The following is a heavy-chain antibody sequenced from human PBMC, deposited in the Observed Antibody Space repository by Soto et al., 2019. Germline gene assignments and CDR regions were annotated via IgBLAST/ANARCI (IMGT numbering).Heavy chain of an antibody. V-gene: IGHV3-21*01. CDR3: AKSQHILVTTTTTGAYDI. Sequence: EVQMVESGGGLVKPGGSLRLSCAASGFTFSSYSMNWVRQTPGKGLEWVSSISDSSTYTYYADSVKGRFTISRDNAENSLFLQMKTLRAEDTAVYYGAKSQHILVTTTTTGAYDIWGQGTMVTVSS. CDR1: GFTFSSYS. CDR2: ISDSSTYT. D-gene: IGHD1-26*01. J-gene: IGHJ3*02.